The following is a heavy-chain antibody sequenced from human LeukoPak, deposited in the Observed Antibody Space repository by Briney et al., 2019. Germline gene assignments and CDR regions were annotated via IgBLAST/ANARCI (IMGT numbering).Heavy chain of an antibody. CDR3: ARRVLAAGTFDY. V-gene: IGHV3-7*01. CDR1: GFTFSSYW. J-gene: IGHJ4*02. D-gene: IGHD6-13*01. CDR2: IKQDGSEK. Sequence: GGSLRLSCAASGFTFSSYWMSWVRKAPGQGLELVANIKQDGSEKYYVDYEKGRFTNPRDNAKNSLYLQMNSLSAEDTAEYYCARRVLAAGTFDYWGQGTLVTVSS.